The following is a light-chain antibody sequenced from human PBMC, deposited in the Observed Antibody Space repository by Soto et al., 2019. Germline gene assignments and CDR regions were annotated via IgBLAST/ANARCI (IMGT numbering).Light chain of an antibody. CDR1: QSINSRY. J-gene: IGKJ3*01. CDR2: GAS. CDR3: QQSGSSPGFT. Sequence: EIVLTQSPGTLSLSPGERATLSCRASQSINSRYLAWYQQKPGQAPRLLIYGASSRATGIPDRFSGSGSGTDFTLTISRLEPEDFSVYYCQQSGSSPGFTFGPGTKVDIK. V-gene: IGKV3-20*01.